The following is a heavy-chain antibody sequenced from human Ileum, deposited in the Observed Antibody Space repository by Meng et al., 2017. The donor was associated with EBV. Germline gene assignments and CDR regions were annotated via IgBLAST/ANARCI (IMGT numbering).Heavy chain of an antibody. V-gene: IGHV2-5*01. CDR1: GFSPCSSGWV. J-gene: IGHJ5*01. D-gene: IGHD6-13*01. CDR3: VLRPRQLLRGWFDS. Sequence: KPTSPLKMTCTFLGFSPCSSGWVGGWIPQHPGKALEWLAMIYGQGDKHYSPSLTSRLTITKDTSKNQVVLTMTNMDSVDTATYYCVLRPRQLLRGWFDSWGQGALVTVSS. CDR2: IYGQGDK.